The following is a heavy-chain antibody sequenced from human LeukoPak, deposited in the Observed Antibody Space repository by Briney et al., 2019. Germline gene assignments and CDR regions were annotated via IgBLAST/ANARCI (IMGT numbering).Heavy chain of an antibody. J-gene: IGHJ4*02. CDR1: GFTFSSYA. V-gene: IGHV3-30-3*01. Sequence: GGSLRLSCAASGFTFSSYAMHWVRQAPGKGLEWVAVISYDGSNKYYADSVKGRFTISRDNSKNTLYLQMNSLRAEDTAVYYCATLKGRGSYYFDYWGQGTLVTVSS. CDR3: ATLKGRGSYYFDY. D-gene: IGHD3-10*01. CDR2: ISYDGSNK.